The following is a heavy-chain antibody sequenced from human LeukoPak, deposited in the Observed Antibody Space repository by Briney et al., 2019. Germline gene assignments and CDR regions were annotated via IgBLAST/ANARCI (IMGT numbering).Heavy chain of an antibody. CDR1: GFTFSSYD. D-gene: IGHD3-9*01. Sequence: PGGSLRLSCAASGFTFSSYDMHWVRQAPGKGLEWVAVIWYDGSNKYYADSVKGRFTISRDNSKNTLYLQMNSLRAEDTAVYYCARTPHYDILTGEPPIDYWGQGTLVTVSS. J-gene: IGHJ4*02. V-gene: IGHV3-33*01. CDR3: ARTPHYDILTGEPPIDY. CDR2: IWYDGSNK.